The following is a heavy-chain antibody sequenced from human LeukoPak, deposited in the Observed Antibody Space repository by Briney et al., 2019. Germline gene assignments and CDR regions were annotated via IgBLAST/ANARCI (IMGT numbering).Heavy chain of an antibody. CDR2: ISSNGGST. CDR3: AKAWYYGSGSSDY. J-gene: IGHJ4*02. D-gene: IGHD3-10*01. Sequence: PGGSLRLSCAASGFIFSSYAMSWVRQAPGKGLEWVSAISSNGGSTYYADSVKGRFTISRDNSKNTLYLQMNSLRAEDTAVYYCAKAWYYGSGSSDYWGQGTLVTVSS. V-gene: IGHV3-23*01. CDR1: GFIFSSYA.